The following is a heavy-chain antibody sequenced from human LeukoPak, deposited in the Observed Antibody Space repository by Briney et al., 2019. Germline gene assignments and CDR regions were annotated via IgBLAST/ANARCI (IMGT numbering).Heavy chain of an antibody. CDR1: GGTFSSYA. J-gene: IGHJ4*02. Sequence: ASVKVSCKASGGTFSSYAIDWVRQAPGQGLEWMGGIIPIFDTSNYAQKFQGRVTITADESTSTAYMELSSLRSEDTAVYYCASRVWFGEFSYWGQGTLVTVSS. V-gene: IGHV1-69*13. CDR3: ASRVWFGEFSY. D-gene: IGHD3-10*01. CDR2: IIPIFDTS.